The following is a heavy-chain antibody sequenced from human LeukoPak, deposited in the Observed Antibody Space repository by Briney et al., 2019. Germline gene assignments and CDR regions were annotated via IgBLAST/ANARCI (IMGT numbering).Heavy chain of an antibody. V-gene: IGHV4-61*01. J-gene: IGHJ4*02. CDR2: VYYSGST. CDR3: ARGLGVAAAGIGRYLDS. Sequence: SETLSLTCTVSGGSVSSGSYYWNWIRQPPGKGLEWIGYVYYSGSTNYNPSLKSRVNISVDTSKNQFSLKLSSVTAADTALYYCARGLGVAAAGIGRYLDSWGQGTLVTVSS. D-gene: IGHD6-13*01. CDR1: GGSVSSGSYY.